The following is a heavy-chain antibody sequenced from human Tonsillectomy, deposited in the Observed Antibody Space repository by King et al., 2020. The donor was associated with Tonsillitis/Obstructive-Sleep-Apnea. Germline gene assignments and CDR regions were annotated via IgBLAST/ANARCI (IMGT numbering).Heavy chain of an antibody. D-gene: IGHD6-19*01. Sequence: QLVQSGAEVKKPGSSVKVSCKASGGTFSSYAITWVRQAPGQGLEWMGGIIPILGIANYAQKFQSRVTFTADRSTSTAYMELSSLSSEDTAMYYCARDKAAAGIAVAAMDAFDIWGQGTMVTVSS. J-gene: IGHJ3*02. CDR1: GGTFSSYA. CDR3: ARDKAAAGIAVAAMDAFDI. CDR2: IIPILGIA. V-gene: IGHV1-69*10.